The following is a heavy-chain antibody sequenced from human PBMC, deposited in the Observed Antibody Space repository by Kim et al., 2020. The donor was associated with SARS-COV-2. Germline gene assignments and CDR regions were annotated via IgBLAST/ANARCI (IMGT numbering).Heavy chain of an antibody. CDR2: ISTSTTYK. D-gene: IGHD2-2*01. V-gene: IGHV3-21*01. Sequence: GGSLRLSCAASGFTFSNYDMNWVRQAPGKGLEWVSFISTSTTYKYYADSLQGRFTIFRDNAKNSLSLQMNSLRAEDTAVYYCARGRGSCSSTSCDSGFDIWGQGTMVTVSS. J-gene: IGHJ3*02. CDR3: ARGRGSCSSTSCDSGFDI. CDR1: GFTFSNYD.